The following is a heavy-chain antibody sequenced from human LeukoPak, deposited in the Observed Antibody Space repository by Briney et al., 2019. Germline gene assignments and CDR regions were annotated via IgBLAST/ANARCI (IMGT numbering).Heavy chain of an antibody. V-gene: IGHV4-59*01. CDR1: RHSISNYN. CDR3: ARGRRIAPPVLGWGPKPYHYYYYMDV. J-gene: IGHJ6*03. D-gene: IGHD3-10*01. Sequence: SETLSLSCTVSRHSISNYNCASIRQPPGERLEWIGYIYSSGSTNYNPSLNSRVTMSVDTSKNQFSLKLTSVTTADTALYYCARGRRIAPPVLGWGPKPYHYYYYMDVWGKGTPVTVSS. CDR2: IYSSGST.